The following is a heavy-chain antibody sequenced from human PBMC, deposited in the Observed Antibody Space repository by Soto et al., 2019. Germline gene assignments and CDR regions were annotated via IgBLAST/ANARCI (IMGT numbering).Heavy chain of an antibody. Sequence: EVQLVESGGGLVKPGGSLRLSCAASGFTFSSYNMNWVRQAPGKGLEWVSSISSSSSYTYYADSVKGRFTISRDNAKNLLYLQMNSLRAEDTAVYYCARDLTTYYYDSSGYYYDYWGQGTLVTVSS. V-gene: IGHV3-21*01. J-gene: IGHJ4*02. CDR2: ISSSSSYT. D-gene: IGHD3-22*01. CDR1: GFTFSSYN. CDR3: ARDLTTYYYDSSGYYYDY.